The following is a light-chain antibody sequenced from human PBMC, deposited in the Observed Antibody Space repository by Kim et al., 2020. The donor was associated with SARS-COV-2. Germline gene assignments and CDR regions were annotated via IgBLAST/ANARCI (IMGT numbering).Light chain of an antibody. Sequence: EIVMTQSPATLSLSPGERATLSCRASQGIRSDLAWYQQKPGQAPRVLIYDASARATGIPARFSGSGSGTEFTLTISNLQSEDFAVYYCQQYAYWWTFGQGTRLEIK. CDR1: QGIRSD. CDR3: QQYAYWWT. CDR2: DAS. V-gene: IGKV3-15*01. J-gene: IGKJ5*01.